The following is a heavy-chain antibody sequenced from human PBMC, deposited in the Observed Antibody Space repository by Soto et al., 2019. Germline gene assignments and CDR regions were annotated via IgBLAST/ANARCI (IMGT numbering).Heavy chain of an antibody. D-gene: IGHD6-6*01. CDR2: INHSGRT. J-gene: IGHJ6*02. CDR3: ARGGAARPSGVHYYSGMDV. Sequence: QVQLQQWGAGLLKPSETLSLTCAVYGGSFRGYYWSWIRHPPGKGLEWIGEINHSGRTNYNPSLKSRVTISVDTSKNQFSLKLSSVTAADTAVYYCARGGAARPSGVHYYSGMDVWGQGTTVTVSS. CDR1: GGSFRGYY. V-gene: IGHV4-34*01.